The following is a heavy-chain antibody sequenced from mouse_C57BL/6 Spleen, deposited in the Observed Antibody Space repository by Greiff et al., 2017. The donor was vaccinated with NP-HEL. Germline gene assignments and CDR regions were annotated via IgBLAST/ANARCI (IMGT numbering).Heavy chain of an antibody. CDR1: GYSITSGYY. Sequence: EVKLMESGPGLVKPSQSLSLTCSVTGYSITSGYYWNWIRQFPGNKLEWMGYISYDGSNNYNPSLKNRISITRDTSKNQFFLKLNSVTTEDTATYYCARDYYGSSYFDVWGTGTTVTVSS. V-gene: IGHV3-6*01. J-gene: IGHJ1*03. CDR2: ISYDGSN. D-gene: IGHD1-1*01. CDR3: ARDYYGSSYFDV.